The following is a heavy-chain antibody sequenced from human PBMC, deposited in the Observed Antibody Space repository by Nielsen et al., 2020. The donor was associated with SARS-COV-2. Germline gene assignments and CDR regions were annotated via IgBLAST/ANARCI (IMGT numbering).Heavy chain of an antibody. CDR2: IKPDGSEK. V-gene: IGHV3-7*01. J-gene: IGHJ5*02. CDR3: ARTTYCSNTNCYVGFDP. CDR1: GFTFSSLW. D-gene: IGHD2-2*01. Sequence: GESLKISCAASGFTFSSLWMSWVRQVPGKGLEWVADIKPDGSEKFYVDSVKGRFTISRDNAKNSMSLQMNSLRVEDTAVYYCARTTYCSNTNCYVGFDPWGQGTLVTVSS.